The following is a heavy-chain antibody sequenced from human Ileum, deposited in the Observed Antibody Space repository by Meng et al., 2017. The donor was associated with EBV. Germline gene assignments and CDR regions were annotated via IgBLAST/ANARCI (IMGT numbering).Heavy chain of an antibody. V-gene: IGHV4-4*02. J-gene: IGHJ4*02. CDR1: GGSSSSSNW. CDR3: ARESYSDSSGYYSLDY. D-gene: IGHD3-22*01. CDR2: IHHTEST. Sequence: VQREESGPGPVTPSGTLALTCAVSGGSSSSSNWWSWVRQAPGKGLEWIGDIHHTESTNYNPSLKSRVTISVDKSKNQFSLKLSSVTAADTAVYYCARESYSDSSGYYSLDYWGQGSLVTVSS.